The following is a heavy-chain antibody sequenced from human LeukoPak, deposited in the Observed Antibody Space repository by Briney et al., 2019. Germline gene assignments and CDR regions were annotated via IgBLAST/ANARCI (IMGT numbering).Heavy chain of an antibody. CDR2: ISWNSGSI. Sequence: GGSLRLSCAASGFTFDDYPMHWVRQAPGKGLEWVSGISWNSGSIGYADSVKGRFTISRDNAKNSLYLQMNSLRAEDTALYYCAKDISGHNDDAFGIWGQGTMVTVSS. J-gene: IGHJ3*02. V-gene: IGHV3-9*01. CDR1: GFTFDDYP. CDR3: AKDISGHNDDAFGI. D-gene: IGHD1-1*01.